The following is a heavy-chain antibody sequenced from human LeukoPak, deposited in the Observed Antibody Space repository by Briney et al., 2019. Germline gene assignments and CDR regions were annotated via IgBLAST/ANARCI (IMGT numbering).Heavy chain of an antibody. V-gene: IGHV1-69*05. CDR1: GGTFSSYA. Sequence: ASVKVSCKASGGTFSSYAISWVRQAPGQGLEWMGRIIPIFGTANYAQKFQGRVTITTDEPTSTAYMELSSLRSEDTAVYYCATEPTIYDFWSGSMYYFDYWGQGTLVTVSS. CDR3: ATEPTIYDFWSGSMYYFDY. CDR2: IIPIFGTA. J-gene: IGHJ4*02. D-gene: IGHD3-3*01.